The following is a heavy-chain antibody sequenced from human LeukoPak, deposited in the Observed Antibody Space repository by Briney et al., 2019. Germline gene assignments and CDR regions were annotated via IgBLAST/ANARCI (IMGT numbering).Heavy chain of an antibody. J-gene: IGHJ6*03. CDR1: GFTFSSYG. Sequence: GGSLRLSCAASGFTFSSYGIHWVRQLPGKGPEWVAIISYDGSSEFYADSVKGRFKISRDNSKNTVNLQMNSLGVEDTAVYYCAKGLGPLVRGVVPRTYYMDVWGRGTTVTVSS. V-gene: IGHV3-30*18. CDR2: ISYDGSSE. CDR3: AKGLGPLVRGVVPRTYYMDV. D-gene: IGHD3-10*01.